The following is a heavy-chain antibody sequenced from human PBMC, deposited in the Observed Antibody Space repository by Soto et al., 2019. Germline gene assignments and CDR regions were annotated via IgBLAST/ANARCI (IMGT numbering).Heavy chain of an antibody. J-gene: IGHJ4*02. CDR3: ARQIASGSCTYYCDS. Sequence: SETLSLTCTVSGDSISSGAYYWAWIRQQPVKGLEWIGYIYYSGSTHHNPSLKSRDTISIDTSKNQFSLKLSSVTAADKAVYYCARQIASGSCTYYCDSWGQGTLVTVSS. V-gene: IGHV4-31*03. D-gene: IGHD2-2*03. CDR2: IYYSGST. CDR1: GDSISSGAYY.